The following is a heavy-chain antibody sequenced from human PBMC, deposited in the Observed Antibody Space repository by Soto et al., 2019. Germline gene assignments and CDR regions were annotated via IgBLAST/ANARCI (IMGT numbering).Heavy chain of an antibody. CDR1: GYTFTSYG. V-gene: IGHV1-18*01. CDR2: ISAYNGNA. CDR3: ARDLAVGLVDY. D-gene: IGHD6-19*01. J-gene: IGHJ4*02. Sequence: QVQLVQSGAEVKKPGASVKVSCKASGYTFTSYGITWVRQAPGQGLEWMGWISAYNGNAKYAQKLQGRVTLTTGTSTSTAYMEVRSLRSDDTAVYYCARDLAVGLVDYWGQGTLVTVSS.